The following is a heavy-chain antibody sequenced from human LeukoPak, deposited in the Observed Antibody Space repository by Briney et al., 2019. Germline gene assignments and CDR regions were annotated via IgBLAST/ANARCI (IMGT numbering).Heavy chain of an antibody. CDR2: INDDGSGT. Sequence: GGSLRLSCEASGFTFRSYWMHWVRQAPGKGLVWVSRINDDGSGTSYADSVKGRFTISRDNAKNTLYLQMNSLRAEDTAVYYCARSPFCGGDSFTGAFDIWGHGTMVTVSS. D-gene: IGHD2-21*02. CDR1: GFTFRSYW. J-gene: IGHJ3*02. CDR3: ARSPFCGGDSFTGAFDI. V-gene: IGHV3-74*01.